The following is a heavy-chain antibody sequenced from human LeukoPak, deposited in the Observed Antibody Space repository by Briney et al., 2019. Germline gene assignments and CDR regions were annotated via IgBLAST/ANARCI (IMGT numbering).Heavy chain of an antibody. CDR2: IIPIFGTA. J-gene: IGHJ1*01. V-gene: IGHV1-69*05. D-gene: IGHD6-19*01. Sequence: SVKVSCKASGGTFSSYAISWVRQAPGQGLEWMGGIIPIFGTANYAQNFQGRVTITTDESTSTAYMDLSSLRSEDTAVYYCSRGGPVAGTHKYFQHWGQGTLVTVSS. CDR1: GGTFSSYA. CDR3: SRGGPVAGTHKYFQH.